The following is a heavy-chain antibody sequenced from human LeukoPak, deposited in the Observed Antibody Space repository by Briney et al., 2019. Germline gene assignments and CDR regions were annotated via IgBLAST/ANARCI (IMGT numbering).Heavy chain of an antibody. V-gene: IGHV3-21*01. D-gene: IGHD3-22*01. CDR3: ARDRGYYDSSGLLGY. CDR2: LSVGAEYI. Sequence: PGGSLRLSCAASGFTFSTYVMYWFRQAPGTGLEWVSTLSVGAEYIFYADSVKGRFTISRDNAKNSLYLQMNSLRAQDTAVYYCARDRGYYDSSGLLGYWGQGTLVTVSS. CDR1: GFTFSTYV. J-gene: IGHJ4*02.